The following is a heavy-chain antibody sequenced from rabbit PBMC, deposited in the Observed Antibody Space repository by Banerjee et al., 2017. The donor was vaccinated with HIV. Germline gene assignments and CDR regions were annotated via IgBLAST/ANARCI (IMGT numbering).Heavy chain of an antibody. CDR3: ARTAGTGADAYHYL. CDR1: GFSFSSSYY. Sequence: QEQLEESGGDLVKPEGSLTLTCTASGFSFSSSYYMCWVRQAPGKRPEWIACIYNGDGSTYYASWAKGRFTISKTSSTTVTLQMTSLTAADTATYFCARTAGTGADAYHYLWGPGTLVTVS. D-gene: IGHD4-2*01. V-gene: IGHV1S45*01. J-gene: IGHJ4*01. CDR2: IYNGDGST.